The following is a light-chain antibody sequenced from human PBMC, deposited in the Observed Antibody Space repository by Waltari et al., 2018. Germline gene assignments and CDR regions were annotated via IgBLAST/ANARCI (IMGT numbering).Light chain of an antibody. CDR3: QSYDSSLSGVV. V-gene: IGLV1-40*01. Sequence: QSVLTQPPSVSGAPGQRVTIPCTGSRSNIGAGYDVHWYQQLPGTAPKLLIYDNRSRPPGVPDRFSGSKSGTSASLAITGLQAEDEADYYCQSYDSSLSGVVFGGGTKLTVL. J-gene: IGLJ3*02. CDR1: RSNIGAGYD. CDR2: DNR.